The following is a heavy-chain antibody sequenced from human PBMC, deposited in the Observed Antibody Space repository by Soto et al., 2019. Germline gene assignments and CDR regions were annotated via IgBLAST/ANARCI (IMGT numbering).Heavy chain of an antibody. CDR1: GGSISSSSYY. V-gene: IGHV4-39*01. D-gene: IGHD2-15*01. CDR2: IYYSGIT. J-gene: IGHJ4*02. Sequence: SETLSLTCTVSGGSISSSSYYWGWIRQPPGKGLEWIGSIYYSGITYYNPSLKSRVTISVDTSKNRFSLKLSSVTAADTAVYYCARHSVVYPDYWGQGTLVTVSS. CDR3: ARHSVVYPDY.